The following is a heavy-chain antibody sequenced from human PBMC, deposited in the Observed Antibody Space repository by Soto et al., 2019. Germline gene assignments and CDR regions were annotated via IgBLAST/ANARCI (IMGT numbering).Heavy chain of an antibody. CDR2: LSDNGGHT. D-gene: IGHD2-2*01. CDR1: GFTFSSYA. CDR3: AKDSQNVLVSAARVYGMDV. V-gene: IGHV3-23*01. J-gene: IGHJ6*02. Sequence: ETLRLSCAGSGFTFSSYAMTWVRQAPGKGLEWVSTLSDNGGHTYYADSVKGRFTISRDNSKNTLYLQMNSLRAEDTAVYYCAKDSQNVLVSAARVYGMDVWGQGTTVTVSS.